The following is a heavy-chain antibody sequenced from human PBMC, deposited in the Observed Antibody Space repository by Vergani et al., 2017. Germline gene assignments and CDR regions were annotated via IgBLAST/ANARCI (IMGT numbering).Heavy chain of an antibody. CDR1: GGSFSGYY. D-gene: IGHD3-10*01. Sequence: QVQLQQWGAGLLKPSETLSLTCAVYGGSFSGYYWSWIRQPPGKGLEWIGEINHSGSTNYNPSLKSRVTISVDTSKNQFSLMLSSVAAADAAVYYCSRGGEDGEGSYYNCLLYYYYYYMDVWGKGTTVTVSS. J-gene: IGHJ6*03. V-gene: IGHV4-34*01. CDR3: SRGGEDGEGSYYNCLLYYYYYYMDV. CDR2: INHSGST.